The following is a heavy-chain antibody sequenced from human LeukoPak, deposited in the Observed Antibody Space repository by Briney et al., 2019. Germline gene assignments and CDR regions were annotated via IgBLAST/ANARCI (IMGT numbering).Heavy chain of an antibody. D-gene: IGHD5-18*01. V-gene: IGHV3-64D*06. J-gene: IGHJ4*02. CDR2: ISSNGGST. Sequence: PGGSLRLSCSASGFTFSSYAMHWVRQAPGKGLEYVSAISSNGGSTYYADSVKGRFTISRDNSKNTLYLQMSSLRAEDTAVYYCVKDGGLRIQLWDAMGEYYFDYWGQGTLVTVSS. CDR3: VKDGGLRIQLWDAMGEYYFDY. CDR1: GFTFSSYA.